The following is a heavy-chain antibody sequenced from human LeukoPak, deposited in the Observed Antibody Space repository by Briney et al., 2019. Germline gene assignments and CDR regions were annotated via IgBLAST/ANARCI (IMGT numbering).Heavy chain of an antibody. D-gene: IGHD1-7*01. V-gene: IGHV4-34*01. CDR3: ARRWNYGRNYYIDV. Sequence: SETLSLTCAVYGGSFSNYYWNWIRQSPGKGLEWXGEINDSGTINYNPSLMSRVTISVDKSKNKFSLKLSSVTAADTAVYYCARRWNYGRNYYIDVWGKGATVSVSS. CDR2: INDSGTI. CDR1: GGSFSNYY. J-gene: IGHJ6*03.